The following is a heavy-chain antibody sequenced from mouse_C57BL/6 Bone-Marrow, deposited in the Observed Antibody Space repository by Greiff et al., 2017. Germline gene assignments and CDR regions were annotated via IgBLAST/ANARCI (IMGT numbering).Heavy chain of an antibody. CDR1: GFTFSSYA. CDR3: ARERRPTLVTEAY. Sequence: EVKLVESGGGLVKPGGSLKLSCAASGFTFSSYAMSWVRQTPEKRLEWVATISDGGSYTYYPDNVKGRFTISRDNAKNNLYLQMSHLKSEDTAMYYCARERRPTLVTEAYWGQGTLVTVSA. D-gene: IGHD2-5*01. CDR2: ISDGGSYT. V-gene: IGHV5-4*01. J-gene: IGHJ3*01.